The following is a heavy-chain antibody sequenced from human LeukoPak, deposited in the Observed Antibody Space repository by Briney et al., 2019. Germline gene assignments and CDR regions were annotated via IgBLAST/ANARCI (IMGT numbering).Heavy chain of an antibody. J-gene: IGHJ6*02. CDR3: ARSAEISGYWPKVVVDV. CDR2: MKPNTGKT. CDR1: GYTFTGYY. D-gene: IGHD3-22*01. Sequence: EASVKVSCKASGYTFTGYYMHWVRQATGQGLEWMGWMKPNTGKTGYAQNFQGRVTMTSNTSISTAYMELSSLRSDDTAVYYCARSAEISGYWPKVVVDVWGQGTTVTVSS. V-gene: IGHV1-8*02.